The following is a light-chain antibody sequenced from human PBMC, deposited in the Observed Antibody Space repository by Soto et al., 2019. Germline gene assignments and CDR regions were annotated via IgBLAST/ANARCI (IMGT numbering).Light chain of an antibody. CDR3: SSYSRTSTLVV. V-gene: IGLV2-14*03. J-gene: IGLJ2*01. Sequence: QSALTQPASVSGSPGQSITISCTGTISDVGGYNYVSWYQQYPGKAPKLMIYDVTNRPSGVSSRFSGSKSDNTASLTISGLQAEDEADYYCSSYSRTSTLVVFGGGTQLTVL. CDR1: ISDVGGYNY. CDR2: DVT.